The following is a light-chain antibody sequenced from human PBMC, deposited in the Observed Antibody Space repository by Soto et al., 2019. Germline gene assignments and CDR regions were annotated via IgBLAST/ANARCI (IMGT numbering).Light chain of an antibody. J-gene: IGKJ1*01. CDR1: QSVSNNY. V-gene: IGKV3-20*01. CDR2: GAS. CDR3: QQYAAAPRT. Sequence: EVVLTQSPGTLSLSPRERATLSCRASQSVSNNYLAWYQHKPGQAPRLLIYGASNRAPGIPDRFSGSGSGPDSTPTISRLEPEVCAGYYCQQYAAAPRTFGQGTLVEVK.